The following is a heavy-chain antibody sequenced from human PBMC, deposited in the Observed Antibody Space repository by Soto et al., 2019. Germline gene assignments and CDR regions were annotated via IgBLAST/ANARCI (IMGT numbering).Heavy chain of an antibody. CDR1: GGSFSGYY. CDR3: AIQRGAAATGFDY. D-gene: IGHD6-13*01. J-gene: IGHJ4*02. V-gene: IGHV4-34*01. CDR2: INHSGST. Sequence: PSETLSLTCAFYGGSFSGYYWSWIRQPPGKGLEWIGEINHSGSTNYNPSLKSRVTISVDTSKNQFSLKLSSVTAADTAVYYCAIQRGAAATGFDYWGQGTLVTVSS.